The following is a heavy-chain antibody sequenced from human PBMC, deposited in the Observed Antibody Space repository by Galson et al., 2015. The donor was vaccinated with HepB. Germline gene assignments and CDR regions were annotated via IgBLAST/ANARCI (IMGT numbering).Heavy chain of an antibody. CDR2: ISSSSSTI. CDR3: ARRWELQS. CDR1: GFTFSSYS. Sequence: SLRLSCAASGFTFSSYSMNWVRQAPGKGLEWVSYISSSSSTIYYADSVKGRFTISRDNAKNSLYLQMNSLRAEDTAVYYCARRWELQSWGQGTMVTVSS. J-gene: IGHJ3*01. V-gene: IGHV3-48*01. D-gene: IGHD1-26*01.